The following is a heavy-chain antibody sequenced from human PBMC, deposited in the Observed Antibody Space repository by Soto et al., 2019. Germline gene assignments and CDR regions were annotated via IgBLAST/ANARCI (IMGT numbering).Heavy chain of an antibody. Sequence: ERLVESGGGLIQPGGSLRISCAFSGLTVSRNYMSWVRQAPGKGLDWVSVLYSGGSSSYAESVKGRFTISRDSSKNILFLQMNSLRPEDTAIYYCAHSSGHHYYFDSWGQGTLVTVSS. CDR3: AHSSGHHYYFDS. J-gene: IGHJ4*02. V-gene: IGHV3-53*01. CDR2: LYSGGSS. CDR1: GLTVSRNY. D-gene: IGHD3-22*01.